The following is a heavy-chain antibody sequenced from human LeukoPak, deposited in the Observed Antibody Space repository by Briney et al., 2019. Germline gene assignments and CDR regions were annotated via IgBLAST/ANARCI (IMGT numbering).Heavy chain of an antibody. CDR2: INPNSGGT. D-gene: IGHD3-22*01. V-gene: IGHV1-2*02. Sequence: GASVKVSCKASGYTFTGYYMHWVRQAPGQGLEWMGWINPNSGGTNYAQKLQGRVTMTTDTSTSTAYMELRSLRSDDTAVYYCARAYPNYDDAFDIWGQGTVVTVSS. J-gene: IGHJ3*02. CDR1: GYTFTGYY. CDR3: ARAYPNYDDAFDI.